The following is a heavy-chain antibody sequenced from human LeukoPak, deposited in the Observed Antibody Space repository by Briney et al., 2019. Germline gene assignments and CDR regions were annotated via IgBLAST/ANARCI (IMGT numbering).Heavy chain of an antibody. Sequence: SETLSLTCNVSGVSISSSSHYWGWIRQPPGKGLEWIGSIYSSGSTYYNSSLKSRVTISIDTSKNQVSLKMSSVTAADTAVYYCAKSGGYGLIDYWGQGTLVTVSS. D-gene: IGHD6-25*01. V-gene: IGHV4-39*01. CDR2: IYSSGST. CDR1: GVSISSSSHY. CDR3: AKSGGYGLIDY. J-gene: IGHJ4*01.